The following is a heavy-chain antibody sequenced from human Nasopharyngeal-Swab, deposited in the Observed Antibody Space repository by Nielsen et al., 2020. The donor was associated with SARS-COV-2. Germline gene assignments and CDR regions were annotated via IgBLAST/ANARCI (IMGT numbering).Heavy chain of an antibody. J-gene: IGHJ6*03. CDR3: ATLGYCSSTSCYTDYYYMDV. D-gene: IGHD2-2*02. V-gene: IGHV1-8*01. CDR2: MNPNSGNT. Sequence: WVRQDPGQGLEWMGWMNPNSGNTGYAQKFQGRVTMTRNTSISTAYMELSSLRSEDTAVYYCATLGYCSSTSCYTDYYYMDVWGKGTTVTVSS.